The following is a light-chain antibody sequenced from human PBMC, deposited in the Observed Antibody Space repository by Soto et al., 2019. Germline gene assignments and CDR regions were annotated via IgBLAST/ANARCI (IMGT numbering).Light chain of an antibody. Sequence: QSALTQPASVSGSPGQSITISCTGTSSDVGAYNSVSWYQQHPHKAPRLMIYDVSSRPSGVSDRFSGSKSGNTASLTISGLHTEDEADYYCSSYTSDSTYLFGTRTKLTVL. J-gene: IGLJ1*01. V-gene: IGLV2-14*03. CDR1: SSDVGAYNS. CDR2: DVS. CDR3: SSYTSDSTYL.